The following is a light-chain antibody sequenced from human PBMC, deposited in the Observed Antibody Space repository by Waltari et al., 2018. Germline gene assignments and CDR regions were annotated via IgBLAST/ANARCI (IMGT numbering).Light chain of an antibody. CDR3: QQADRLPLT. CDR2: DAS. Sequence: DIQMTQSPSTLSASVGDRVTITCRASQSIRSWLAWYQQKPGKAPKLLIYDASSLESGVPSRFSGSGSGTEFTLTISSLQPDDFATYYCQQADRLPLTFGGGTKVEIK. CDR1: QSIRSW. V-gene: IGKV1-5*01. J-gene: IGKJ4*01.